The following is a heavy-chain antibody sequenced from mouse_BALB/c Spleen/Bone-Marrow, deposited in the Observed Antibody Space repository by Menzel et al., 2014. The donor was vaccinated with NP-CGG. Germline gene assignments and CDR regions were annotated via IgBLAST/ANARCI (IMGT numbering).Heavy chain of an antibody. Sequence: VQLQQSGPELVKPGTSVKMSCKASGYIFTSYVMDWVKQTPGQGLEWIGYINPYNDVTNYNEKFKGKATLTSDKSSSTAYMEVSSLTSGDSAVYYCVREGWLLRFDYWGQGTTLTVSS. D-gene: IGHD2-3*01. J-gene: IGHJ2*01. CDR3: VREGWLLRFDY. V-gene: IGHV1-14*01. CDR1: GYIFTSYV. CDR2: INPYNDVT.